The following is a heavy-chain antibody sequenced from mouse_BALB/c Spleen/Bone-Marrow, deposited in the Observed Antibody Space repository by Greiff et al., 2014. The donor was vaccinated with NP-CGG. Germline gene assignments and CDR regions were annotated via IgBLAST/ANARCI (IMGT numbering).Heavy chain of an antibody. CDR2: ISDGGSYT. CDR3: AREGNYGYFDY. V-gene: IGHV5-4*02. Sequence: EVQVVESGGGLVKPGGSLKLSCAASGFTFSDCYMYWVRQTPEKRLEWVATISDGGSYTYYPDSVKGRFTISRDNAKNNLYLRMSSLKSEDTAIYYCAREGNYGYFDYWGQGTTLTVSS. CDR1: GFTFSDCY. J-gene: IGHJ2*01. D-gene: IGHD1-1*01.